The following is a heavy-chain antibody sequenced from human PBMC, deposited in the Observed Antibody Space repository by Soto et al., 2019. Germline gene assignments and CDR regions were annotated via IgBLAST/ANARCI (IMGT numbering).Heavy chain of an antibody. CDR3: AKAIVVVPAAIAAPPDY. D-gene: IGHD2-2*02. CDR2: ISGSGGST. V-gene: IGHV3-23*01. J-gene: IGHJ4*02. Sequence: GSLRLSCAASGFTFSSYAMSWVRQAPGKGLEWVSAISGSGGSTYYADSVKGRFTISRDNSKNTLYLQMNSLRAEDTAVYYCAKAIVVVPAAIAAPPDYWGQGTLVTVSS. CDR1: GFTFSSYA.